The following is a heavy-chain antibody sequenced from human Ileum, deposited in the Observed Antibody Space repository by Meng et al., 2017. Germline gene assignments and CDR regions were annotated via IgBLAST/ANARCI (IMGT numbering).Heavy chain of an antibody. V-gene: IGHV3-23*04. CDR2: ISGSGDNT. J-gene: IGHJ5*02. CDR3: APEDWFDP. Sequence: EVTLVESGGGLVQPGMSIRVSCTASRFSFSTFAMSWVRQAPGKGLEWVSGISGSGDNTYYADSTKGRFTISRDNSKYTLSLQMNSLRAEDTAVYYCAPEDWFDPWGQGTLVTVSS. CDR1: RFSFSTFA.